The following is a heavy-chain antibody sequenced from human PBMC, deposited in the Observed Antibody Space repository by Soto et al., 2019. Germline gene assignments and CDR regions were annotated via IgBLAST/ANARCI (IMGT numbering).Heavy chain of an antibody. CDR3: ASAQSTWGSTWYFDY. Sequence: SQTLSLTCAISGDSVSSNSAAWNWIRQSPSRGLEWLGRTYYRSKWYNDYALSVKSRITVNPDTSKNQFSLQLNSVTPEDTAVYYCASAQSTWGSTWYFDYWAQGTLATVSS. CDR1: GDSVSSNSAA. D-gene: IGHD6-13*01. J-gene: IGHJ4*02. V-gene: IGHV6-1*01. CDR2: TYYRSKWYN.